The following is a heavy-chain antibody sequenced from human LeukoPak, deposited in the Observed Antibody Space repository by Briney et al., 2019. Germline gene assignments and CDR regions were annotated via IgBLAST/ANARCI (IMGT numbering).Heavy chain of an antibody. D-gene: IGHD3-22*01. CDR1: GGTFSSYA. Sequence: SVKVSCKASGGTFSSYAISWVRQAPGQGLEWMGRIIPILGIANYAQKFQGRVTITADKSTSTAYMELSSLRSEDTAVYYCAGGSSHYYDSSGYYYVDYFDYWGQGTLVTVSS. J-gene: IGHJ4*02. CDR2: IIPILGIA. V-gene: IGHV1-69*04. CDR3: AGGSSHYYDSSGYYYVDYFDY.